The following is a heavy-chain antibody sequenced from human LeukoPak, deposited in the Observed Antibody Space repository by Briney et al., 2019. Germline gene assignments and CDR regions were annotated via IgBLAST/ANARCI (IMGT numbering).Heavy chain of an antibody. CDR2: IYYSGST. CDR1: GGSISSYY. Sequence: PSETLSLTCTVSGGSISSYYWGWIRQPPGKGLEWIGSIYYSGSTYYNPSLKSRVTISVDTSKNQFSLKLSSVTAADTAVYYCARQSGSYSYYFDYWGQGTLVTVSS. D-gene: IGHD1-26*01. J-gene: IGHJ4*02. CDR3: ARQSGSYSYYFDY. V-gene: IGHV4-39*01.